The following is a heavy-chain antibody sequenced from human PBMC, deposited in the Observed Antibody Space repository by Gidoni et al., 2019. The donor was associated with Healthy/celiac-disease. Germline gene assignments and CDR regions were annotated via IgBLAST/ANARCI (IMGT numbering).Heavy chain of an antibody. V-gene: IGHV3-33*01. CDR2: IWYDGSNK. Sequence: SSYGMHWVRQAPGKGLEWVAVIWYDGSNKYYADSVKGRFTISRDNSKNTLYLQMNSLRAEDTAVYYCAREMVPASPPYYYSMDVWGKGTTVTVSS. D-gene: IGHD2-8*01. J-gene: IGHJ6*03. CDR1: SSYG. CDR3: AREMVPASPPYYYSMDV.